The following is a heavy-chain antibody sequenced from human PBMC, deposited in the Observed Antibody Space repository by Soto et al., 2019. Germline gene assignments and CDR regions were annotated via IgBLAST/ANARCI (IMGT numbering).Heavy chain of an antibody. Sequence: GGSLRLSCAASGFTFSSYAMSWVRQAPGKGLEWVSAISGSGGSTYYADSVKGRFTISRDNSKNTLYLQMNSLRAEDTAVYYCAKFTGGYSYGTTSNFDYWGQGTLVTVS. D-gene: IGHD5-18*01. V-gene: IGHV3-23*01. J-gene: IGHJ4*02. CDR1: GFTFSSYA. CDR2: ISGSGGST. CDR3: AKFTGGYSYGTTSNFDY.